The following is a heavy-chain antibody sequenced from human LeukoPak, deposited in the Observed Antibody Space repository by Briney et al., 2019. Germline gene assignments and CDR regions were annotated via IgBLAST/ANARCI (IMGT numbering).Heavy chain of an antibody. CDR1: GFTFSSYA. Sequence: PGGSLRLSCAASGFTFSSYAMSWVRQAPGKGLEWVSGILDSGYSTYYANSVKGRFTISRDNSHNTLYLQMNSLRAEDTAVYYCAKLGGHPLHNYYVGVWGKGTTVAVSS. CDR3: AKLGGHPLHNYYVGV. D-gene: IGHD3-16*01. CDR2: ILDSGYST. J-gene: IGHJ6*03. V-gene: IGHV3-23*01.